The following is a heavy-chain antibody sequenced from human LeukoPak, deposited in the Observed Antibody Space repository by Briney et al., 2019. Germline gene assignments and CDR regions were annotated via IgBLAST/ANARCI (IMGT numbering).Heavy chain of an antibody. CDR2: INHSGST. D-gene: IGHD3-16*02. Sequence: SETLSLTCSVYGGSFSDYYWNWIRQPPGKGLEWIGEINHSGSTNYNPSLRSRVTISVDTSKSQFSLKLSSVTAADTAVYYCARGVRFFDYVWGTYRYFDYYYMDVWGKGTTVTVSS. CDR3: ARGVRFFDYVWGTYRYFDYYYMDV. CDR1: GGSFSDYY. J-gene: IGHJ6*03. V-gene: IGHV4-34*01.